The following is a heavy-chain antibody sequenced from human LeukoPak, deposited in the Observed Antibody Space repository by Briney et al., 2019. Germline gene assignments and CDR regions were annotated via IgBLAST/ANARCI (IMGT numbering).Heavy chain of an antibody. V-gene: IGHV3-33*01. D-gene: IGHD6-19*01. CDR1: GFTFSSYG. CDR3: ASSDLSGWYASFDY. CDR2: IWYDGSNK. J-gene: IGHJ4*02. Sequence: QPGGSLRLSCAASGFTFSSYGMHWVRQAPGKGLEWVAVIWYDGSNKYYADSVKGRFTISRDNSKNTLYLQMNSLRAEDTAVYYCASSDLSGWYASFDYWGQGTLVTVSS.